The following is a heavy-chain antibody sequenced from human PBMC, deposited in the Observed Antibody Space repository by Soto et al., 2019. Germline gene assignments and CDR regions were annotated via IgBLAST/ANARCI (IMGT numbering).Heavy chain of an antibody. CDR3: THGDYANDY. Sequence: PSETLSLTCAVYGGSFSGYYWSWIRQPPGKGLEWIGEINHSGSTNYNPSHKSRVTISVDTSKNQFSLKLSSVTAADTAVYYCTHGDYANDYWGQGTLVTVSS. D-gene: IGHD4-17*01. V-gene: IGHV4-34*01. CDR2: INHSGST. J-gene: IGHJ4*02. CDR1: GGSFSGYY.